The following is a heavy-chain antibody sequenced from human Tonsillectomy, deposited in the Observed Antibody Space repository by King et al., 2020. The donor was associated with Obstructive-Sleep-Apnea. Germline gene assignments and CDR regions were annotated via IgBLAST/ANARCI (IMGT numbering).Heavy chain of an antibody. CDR1: GYTFTGYF. J-gene: IGHJ6*02. D-gene: IGHD4-23*01. V-gene: IGHV1-2*02. Sequence: VQLVESGAELRTPGASVKVSCKASGYTFTGYFMHWVRQAPGQRLEWMGWINPHSGGTNYAQKFKGRVSMTLDTSITTAYMELGSLRYDDTDVYYCAKDLTTVLTPGSGMDVWGQGTTVTVSS. CDR3: AKDLTTVLTPGSGMDV. CDR2: INPHSGGT.